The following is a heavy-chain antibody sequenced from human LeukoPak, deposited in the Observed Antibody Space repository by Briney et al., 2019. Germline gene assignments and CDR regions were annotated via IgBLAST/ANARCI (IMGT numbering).Heavy chain of an antibody. CDR2: IYPGDSDT. J-gene: IGHJ4*02. CDR3: ARRGIAARRRRGGERDY. CDR1: GYSFTSYW. V-gene: IGHV5-51*01. Sequence: GESLKISCKGSGYSFTSYWIGWVRQMPGKGLEWMGIIYPGDSDTRYSPSFQGQVTISADKSISTAYLQWSSLEASDTAMYYWARRGIAARRRRGGERDYWGKGPLVTVS. D-gene: IGHD6-6*01.